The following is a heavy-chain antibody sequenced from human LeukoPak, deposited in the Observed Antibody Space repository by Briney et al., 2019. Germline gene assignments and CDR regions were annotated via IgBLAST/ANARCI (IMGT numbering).Heavy chain of an antibody. J-gene: IGHJ4*02. CDR2: INHSGST. V-gene: IGHV4-34*01. Sequence: SETLSLTCAVYGGSFSGYYWSWIRQPPGKGLEWIGEINHSGSTYYNPSLKSRVTISVDTSKNQFSLKLSSVTAADTAVYYCARGGYSYGYDFDYWGQGTLVTVSS. D-gene: IGHD5-18*01. CDR3: ARGGYSYGYDFDY. CDR1: GGSFSGYY.